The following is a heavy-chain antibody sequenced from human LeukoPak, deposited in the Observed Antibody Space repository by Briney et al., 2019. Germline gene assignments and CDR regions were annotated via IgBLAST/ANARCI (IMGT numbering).Heavy chain of an antibody. V-gene: IGHV3-53*01. J-gene: IGHJ4*02. CDR3: ARDGSARSLGN. D-gene: IGHD6-6*01. CDR2: IDNGGST. CDR1: GFTFSSYA. Sequence: PGESLRLSCAASGFTFSSYAMSWVRQAPGKGLEWVSVIDNGGSTYYADSVKGRFTISRDNSKNTVYLQMNSLRAEDTAVYYCARDGSARSLGNWGQGTLVSVSS.